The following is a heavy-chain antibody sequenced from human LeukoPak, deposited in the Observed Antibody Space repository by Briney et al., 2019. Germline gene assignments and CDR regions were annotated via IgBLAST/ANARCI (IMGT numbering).Heavy chain of an antibody. CDR2: ISNNGGYT. CDR1: GFTFSSSA. D-gene: IGHD2-21*02. V-gene: IGHV3-23*01. J-gene: IGHJ4*02. CDR3: ATSAHIEVGTAPPPDY. Sequence: GGSLRLSCAASGFTFSSSAMSWVRQAPGKGLEWVSAISNNGGYTYYADSVQGRFTISRDNSKSTLCLQMNSLRAEDTAVYYCATSAHIEVGTAPPPDYWGQGTLVTVTS.